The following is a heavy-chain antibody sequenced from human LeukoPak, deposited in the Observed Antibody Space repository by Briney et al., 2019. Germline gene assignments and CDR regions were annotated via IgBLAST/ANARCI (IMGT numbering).Heavy chain of an antibody. Sequence: EASVKVSCKASGGTFSSYAISWVRQAPGQGLEWMGRIIPILGIANYAQKFQGRVTITADKPTSTAYMELSSLRSEDTAVYYCARDIIGYYDSSGYLDYWGQGTLVTVSS. J-gene: IGHJ4*02. CDR2: IIPILGIA. D-gene: IGHD3-22*01. CDR1: GGTFSSYA. V-gene: IGHV1-69*04. CDR3: ARDIIGYYDSSGYLDY.